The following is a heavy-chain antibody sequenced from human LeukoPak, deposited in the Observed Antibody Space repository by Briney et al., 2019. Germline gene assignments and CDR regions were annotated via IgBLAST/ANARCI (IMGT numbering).Heavy chain of an antibody. CDR3: ATWRYCSGGHCFGNYYMDV. Sequence: WEPLSLPCSVSGDPINIYYWIGTRPPRGQGRGWRGYIYYMGTTNLNPSLKSRFTISLDTSRNQFSLKLSSVTAADTAVYYCATWRYCSGGHCFGNYYMDVWGKGTTVTVSS. CDR2: IYYMGTT. V-gene: IGHV4-59*01. D-gene: IGHD2-15*01. CDR1: GDPINIYY. J-gene: IGHJ6*03.